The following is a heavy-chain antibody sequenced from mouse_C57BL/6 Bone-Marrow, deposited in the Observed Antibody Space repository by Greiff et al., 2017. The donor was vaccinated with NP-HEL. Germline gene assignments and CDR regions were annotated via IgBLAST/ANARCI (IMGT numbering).Heavy chain of an antibody. CDR1: GFSINSDCY. J-gene: IGHJ1*03. CDR3: ARAITTVEDWYFDV. Sequence: EVQGVESGPSLVRPSQTLSLTCTVTGFSINSDCYWIWIRQFPGNKLEYIGYTFYSGITYYNPSLESRTYITRDTSKNQFSLKLSSVTTEDTATYYCARAITTVEDWYFDVWGTGTTVTVSS. V-gene: IGHV3-3*01. D-gene: IGHD1-1*01. CDR2: TFYSGIT.